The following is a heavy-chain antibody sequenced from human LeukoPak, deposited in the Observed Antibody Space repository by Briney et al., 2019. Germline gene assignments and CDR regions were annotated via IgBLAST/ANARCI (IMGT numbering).Heavy chain of an antibody. J-gene: IGHJ4*02. V-gene: IGHV3-53*01. CDR1: GFTVSSNY. CDR2: IYSGGST. CDR3: ARSGYSYGSPLLLDY. D-gene: IGHD5-18*01. Sequence: GGSLRLSCAASGFTVSSNYMSWVRQAPGKGLEWVSVIYSGGSTYYADSVKGRFTISRDNSKNTLYLQMNSLRAEDTAVYYCARSGYSYGSPLLLDYWGQGTLVTVSS.